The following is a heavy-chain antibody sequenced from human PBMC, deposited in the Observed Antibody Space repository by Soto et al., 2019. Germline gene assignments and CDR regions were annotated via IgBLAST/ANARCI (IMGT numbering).Heavy chain of an antibody. CDR3: ARLPSTKYYYYYYMDV. D-gene: IGHD2-2*01. V-gene: IGHV4-39*01. J-gene: IGHJ6*03. CDR1: GGSISSSSYY. Sequence: PSETLSLTCTVSGGSISSSSYYRGWIRQPPGKGLEWIGSIYYSGSTYYNPSLKSRVTISVDTSKNQFSLKLSSVTAADTAVYYFARLPSTKYYYYYYMDVWGKGTTVTVSS. CDR2: IYYSGST.